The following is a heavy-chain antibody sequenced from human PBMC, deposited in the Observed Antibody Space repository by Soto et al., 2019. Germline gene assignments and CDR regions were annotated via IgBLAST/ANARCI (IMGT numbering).Heavy chain of an antibody. CDR2: IRQDGSEI. D-gene: IGHD2-2*01. CDR1: GFTFSSNW. Sequence: GGSLRLSCVGSGFTFSSNWMTWIRQAPGKGLEWVANIRQDGSEINYVDSVKGRFTISRDNTKNSLYLQMNSLRAEDTAIYYCAREVVVSRGASYFGYWGPGTLVTVSS. CDR3: AREVVVSRGASYFGY. J-gene: IGHJ4*02. V-gene: IGHV3-7*04.